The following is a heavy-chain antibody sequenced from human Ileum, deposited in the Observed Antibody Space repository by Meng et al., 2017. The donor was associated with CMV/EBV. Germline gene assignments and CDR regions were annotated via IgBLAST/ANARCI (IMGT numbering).Heavy chain of an antibody. J-gene: IGHJ4*02. V-gene: IGHV4-34*01. CDR3: ARSTKADCWEVLTY. CDR2: IYRDGTT. D-gene: IGHD2-21*02. CDR1: GESFSHYY. Sequence: QVHLQHGAVGLLKPTETLTLTCVVYGESFSHYYWTWSRQPPGKGLEWIGEIYRDGTTNYDPSLKSRVSISEDTSKNQFSLKLTSVTAADTAVYYCARSTKADCWEVLTYWGQGTLVTVFS.